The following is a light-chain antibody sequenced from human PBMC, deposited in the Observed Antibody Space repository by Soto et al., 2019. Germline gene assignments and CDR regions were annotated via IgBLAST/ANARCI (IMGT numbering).Light chain of an antibody. J-gene: IGKJ1*01. CDR2: GAS. Sequence: EIVMTQSPATLSVSPGERATLSCRASQSVNRNSAWYQQNPGQAPMLLIYGASIRASGIPARFSGSGSGTEFTLTITDLQSEDFAVYFCQEYNSRKMFGQGTKVDIK. V-gene: IGKV3-15*01. CDR1: QSVNRN. CDR3: QEYNSRKM.